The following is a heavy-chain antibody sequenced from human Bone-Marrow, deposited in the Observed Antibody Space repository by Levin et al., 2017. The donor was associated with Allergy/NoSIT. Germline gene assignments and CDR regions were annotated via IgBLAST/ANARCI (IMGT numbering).Heavy chain of an antibody. J-gene: IGHJ4*03. CDR2: ISSSSAYI. V-gene: IGHV3-21*01. Sequence: PGGSLRLSCTASGFFFNTYTIHWVRRAPGKGLEWVSSISSSSAYIKYADSVKGRFTVSRDNAKKSLYLQMDSLRVEDTAVYYCARPRGPADVFDYWGQGTQVTVSS. D-gene: IGHD3-10*01. CDR1: GFFFNTYT. CDR3: ARPRGPADVFDY.